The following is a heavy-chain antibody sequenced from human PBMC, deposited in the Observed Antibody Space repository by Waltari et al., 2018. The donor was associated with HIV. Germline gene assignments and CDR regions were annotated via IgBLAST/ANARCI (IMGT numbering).Heavy chain of an antibody. Sequence: QVQLQESGPGLVKPSGTLALTCAVSGGSISSSNWWSWVRQPPGKGLEWIGEVYPSGNTNDNPSRKSRVTISLDKSKNQFSLKLSSVTAADTAIYHCARDRAIVIVPAARSAFDIWGQGTMVTVSS. CDR3: ARDRAIVIVPAARSAFDI. V-gene: IGHV4-4*02. CDR1: GGSISSSNW. CDR2: VYPSGNT. D-gene: IGHD2-2*01. J-gene: IGHJ3*02.